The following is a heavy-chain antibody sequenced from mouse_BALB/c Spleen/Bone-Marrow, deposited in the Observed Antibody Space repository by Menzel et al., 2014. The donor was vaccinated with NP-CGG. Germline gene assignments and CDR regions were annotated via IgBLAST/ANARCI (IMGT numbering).Heavy chain of an antibody. CDR3: AREGYGNYYFDY. J-gene: IGHJ2*01. Sequence: QVQLQQSGSVLVRPAASVKLSCTASGYTFTSSWMHWAKQRPGQGLEWIGAIHPNSGNTNYNEKFKGKATLTVDTSSSKAYVDLSSLTSEDSAVYYCAREGYGNYYFDYWGQGTPLTVSS. CDR1: GYTFTSSW. V-gene: IGHV1S130*01. D-gene: IGHD2-1*01. CDR2: IHPNSGNT.